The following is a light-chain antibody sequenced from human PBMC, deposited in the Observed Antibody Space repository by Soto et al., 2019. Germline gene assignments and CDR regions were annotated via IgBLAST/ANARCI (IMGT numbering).Light chain of an antibody. Sequence: EVVLTQSPVTLSLSPGERATLSCRASQRIANNFLAWFQQKPGQPPTLLIYGASTRASGIPDRFSGSGSGTDFALTISRLEPGDFAVYYCQQYGRSPFTFGQGTKLQSK. V-gene: IGKV3-20*01. J-gene: IGKJ2*01. CDR1: QRIANNF. CDR3: QQYGRSPFT. CDR2: GAS.